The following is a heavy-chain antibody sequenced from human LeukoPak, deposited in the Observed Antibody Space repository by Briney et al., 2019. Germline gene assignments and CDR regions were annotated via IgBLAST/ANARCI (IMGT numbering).Heavy chain of an antibody. CDR1: GGSVSSYH. V-gene: IGHV4-4*07. D-gene: IGHD1-26*01. Sequence: PSETLSLTCTVSGGSVSSYHWSWVRQTAGKGLEWIGRIYTNGNTNNNPSLKSRVTMSLDPSKNQFSMKLRSVTAADTAVYCAASGATFDIWGQGTVVTVSS. J-gene: IGHJ3*02. CDR2: IYTNGNT. CDR3: ASGATFDI.